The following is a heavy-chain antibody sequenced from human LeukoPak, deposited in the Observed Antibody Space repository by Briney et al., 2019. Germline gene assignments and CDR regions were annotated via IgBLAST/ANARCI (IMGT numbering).Heavy chain of an antibody. CDR2: IYYRGST. V-gene: IGHV4-59*01. D-gene: IGHD3-3*01. CDR3: ARVNSGTYYDFWSGSRHLDY. Sequence: SETLSLTCTVSGGSIGSYYWSWIRQPPGKGLEWIGYIYYRGSTNYNPSLKSRVTISVDTSKNQFSLKLSSVTAADTAVYYCARVNSGTYYDFWSGSRHLDYWGQGTLVTVSS. J-gene: IGHJ4*02. CDR1: GGSIGSYY.